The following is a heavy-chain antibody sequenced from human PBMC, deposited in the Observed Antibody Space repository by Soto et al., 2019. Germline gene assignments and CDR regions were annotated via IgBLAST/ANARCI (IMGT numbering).Heavy chain of an antibody. D-gene: IGHD2-2*02. Sequence: ASVKVCCKASGYTFTSYGISWVRQAPGQGLEWMGWISAYNGNTNYAQKLQGRVTMTTDTSTSTAYMELRSLRSDDTAVYYCARDFVVPAAIWYYYGMDVWGQGTTVTVS. V-gene: IGHV1-18*01. CDR2: ISAYNGNT. CDR3: ARDFVVPAAIWYYYGMDV. CDR1: GYTFTSYG. J-gene: IGHJ6*02.